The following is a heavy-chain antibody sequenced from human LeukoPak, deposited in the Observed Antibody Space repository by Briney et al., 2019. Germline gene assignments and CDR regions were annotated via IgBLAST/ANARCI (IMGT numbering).Heavy chain of an antibody. CDR3: ARSRFYFDY. CDR2: ISYDGGNK. CDR1: GFTSSSYA. J-gene: IGHJ4*02. Sequence: PGRSLRLSCAASGFTSSSYAMHWVRQAPGKGLEWVAVISYDGGNKYYADSLKGRFTISRDNSKNTLDLQMISLRTEDTAVYYCARSRFYFDYWGQGTLVTVSS. V-gene: IGHV3-30*04.